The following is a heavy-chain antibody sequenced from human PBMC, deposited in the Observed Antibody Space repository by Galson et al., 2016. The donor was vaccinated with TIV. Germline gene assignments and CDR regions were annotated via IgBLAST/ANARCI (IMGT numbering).Heavy chain of an antibody. CDR3: ARGRGIYDSSGYFLFDN. J-gene: IGHJ4*02. D-gene: IGHD3-22*01. V-gene: IGHV1-69*13. CDR1: GVTFSYFA. CDR2: IVPMFGTT. Sequence: SVKVSCKASGVTFSYFAFSWVRQAPGQGLEWMGGIVPMFGTTNYAQKFQGRVTISADESTSTAYLELSSLRSEDTAAYYCARGRGIYDSSGYFLFDNWGQGNLFTVSS.